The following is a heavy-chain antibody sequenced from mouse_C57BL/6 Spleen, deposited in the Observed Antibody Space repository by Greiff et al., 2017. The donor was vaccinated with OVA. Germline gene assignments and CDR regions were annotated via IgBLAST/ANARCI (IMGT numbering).Heavy chain of an antibody. CDR1: GFTFSSYT. CDR3: ARSLLRAMDY. CDR2: ISGGGGNT. D-gene: IGHD2-1*01. J-gene: IGHJ4*01. V-gene: IGHV5-9*01. Sequence: EVKLMESGGGLVKPGGSLKLSCAASGFTFSSYTMSWVRQTPEKRLEWVATISGGGGNTYYPDSVKGRFTISRDNAKNTLYLQMSSLRSEDTALYYCARSLLRAMDYWGQGTSVTVSS.